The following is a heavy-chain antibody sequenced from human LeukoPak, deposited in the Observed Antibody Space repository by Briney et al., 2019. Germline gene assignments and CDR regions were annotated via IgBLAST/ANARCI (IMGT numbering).Heavy chain of an antibody. Sequence: GRSLRLSCAASGFTFSSYGMHWVRQAPGKGLEWVAVISYDGSNKYYADSVKGRFTISRDNSKNTLYLQMNSPRAEDTAVYYCAKDPGDGYNYCFDYWGQGTLVTVSS. J-gene: IGHJ4*02. D-gene: IGHD5-24*01. CDR2: ISYDGSNK. V-gene: IGHV3-30*18. CDR1: GFTFSSYG. CDR3: AKDPGDGYNYCFDY.